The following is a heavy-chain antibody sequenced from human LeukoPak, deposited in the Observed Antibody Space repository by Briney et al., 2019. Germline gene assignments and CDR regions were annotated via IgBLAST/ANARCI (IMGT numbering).Heavy chain of an antibody. CDR2: INHSGST. V-gene: IGHV4-34*01. J-gene: IGHJ1*01. CDR3: ARPSRVVPAARRYFQH. CDR1: GVSFSGYY. Sequence: SETLSLTCAVYGVSFSGYYWSWIRQPPGKGLEWIGEINHSGSTNYNPSLKSRVTISVDTSKNQFSLKLSSVTAADTAVYYCARPSRVVPAARRYFQHWGQGTLVTVSS. D-gene: IGHD2-2*01.